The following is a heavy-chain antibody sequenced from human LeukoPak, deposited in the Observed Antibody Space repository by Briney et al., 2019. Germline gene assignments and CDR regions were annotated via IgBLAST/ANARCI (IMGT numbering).Heavy chain of an antibody. J-gene: IGHJ4*02. Sequence: PGRSLRLSCAASGFTFSSYAMHWVRQAPGKGLEWVAVISYDGSNKYYADSVKGRFTISRDNSKNTLYLQMNSLRAEGTAVYYCARDLATVTTYMVDWGQGTLVTVSS. V-gene: IGHV3-30*04. CDR3: ARDLATVTTYMVD. CDR2: ISYDGSNK. CDR1: GFTFSSYA. D-gene: IGHD4-17*01.